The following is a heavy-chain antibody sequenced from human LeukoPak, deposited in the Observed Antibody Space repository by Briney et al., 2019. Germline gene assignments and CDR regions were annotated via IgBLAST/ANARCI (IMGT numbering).Heavy chain of an antibody. D-gene: IGHD2-2*01. V-gene: IGHV3-11*01. CDR2: ISSSGSTI. J-gene: IGHJ6*03. CDR3: ARVEDSSTSCYPSFYYYYYMDV. CDR1: GFTFSDYS. Sequence: GGSLRLPCAASGFTFSDYSMSWIRQAPGKGLEWVSYISSSGSTIYYADSVKGRFTISRDNAKNSLYLQMNSLRAEDTAVYYCARVEDSSTSCYPSFYYYYYMDVWGKGTTVTISS.